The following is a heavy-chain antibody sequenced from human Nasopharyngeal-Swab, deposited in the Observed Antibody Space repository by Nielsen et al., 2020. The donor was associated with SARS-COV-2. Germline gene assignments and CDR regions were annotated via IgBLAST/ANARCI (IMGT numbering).Heavy chain of an antibody. CDR3: AADARGYCSGGSCYSVL. V-gene: IGHV1-2*06. CDR1: GYTFTGYY. CDR2: INPYSGGGP. Sequence: ASVKVSCKASGYTFTGYYMHWVRQAPGQGLEWMGRINPYSGGGPYYSQKFEDRVTMTRDMSINTVYMEMSSLRSDDTAVYYCAADARGYCSGGSCYSVLWGQGTLVTVSS. J-gene: IGHJ4*02. D-gene: IGHD2-15*01.